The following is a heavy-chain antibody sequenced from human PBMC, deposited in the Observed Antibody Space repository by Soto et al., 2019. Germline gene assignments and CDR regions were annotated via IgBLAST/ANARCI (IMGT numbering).Heavy chain of an antibody. D-gene: IGHD3-10*02. CDR1: GFTFNRYS. CDR3: LRPASCSRCYYMYG. CDR2: ISSSSVTV. J-gene: IGHJ6*03. V-gene: IGHV3-48*02. Sequence: EVQLVESGGGLVQPGGSLRLSCAASGFTFNRYSMHWVRQAPGKGLEWVSYISSSSVTVYYADSVKGRFTISRDNAKNSLYLQMDSLREEDTGVYYCLRPASCSRCYYMYGWGKGTTGTVS.